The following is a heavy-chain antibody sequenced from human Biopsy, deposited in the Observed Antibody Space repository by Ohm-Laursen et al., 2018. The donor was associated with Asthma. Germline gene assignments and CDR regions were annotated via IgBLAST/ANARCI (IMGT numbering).Heavy chain of an antibody. J-gene: IGHJ4*02. D-gene: IGHD2-15*01. V-gene: IGHV4-39*01. Sequence: GTLSLTCTVSGGSISSNFYYWGWIRQPPGKGLEWIGNIYKSGQVYYNLSLKSRVTISVDTSKNQFSLQLRSVTAADTAVYYCAGFCSGGNCPDHWGQGTLVTVSS. CDR2: IYKSGQV. CDR3: AGFCSGGNCPDH. CDR1: GGSISSNFYY.